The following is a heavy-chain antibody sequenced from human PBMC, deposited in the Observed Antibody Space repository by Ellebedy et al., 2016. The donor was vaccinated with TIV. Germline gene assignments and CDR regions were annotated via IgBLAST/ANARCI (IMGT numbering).Heavy chain of an antibody. V-gene: IGHV3-33*08. CDR2: IWYDGTAK. D-gene: IGHD2-15*01. Sequence: GESLKISCAASGFTFSTYWMTWVRQAPGKGLEWVAVIWYDGTAKFYAESVKGRFTISRDNSQNTLYLEMNSLRADDTALYYCARELGGSGGSDFDYWGQGTTVIVSS. CDR1: GFTFSTYW. J-gene: IGHJ4*02. CDR3: ARELGGSGGSDFDY.